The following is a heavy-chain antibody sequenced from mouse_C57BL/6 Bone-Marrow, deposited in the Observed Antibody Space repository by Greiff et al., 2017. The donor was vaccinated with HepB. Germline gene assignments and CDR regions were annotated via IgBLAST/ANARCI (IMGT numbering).Heavy chain of an antibody. CDR3: TREPYGSRDYAMDY. J-gene: IGHJ4*01. Sequence: DVMLVESGEGLVKPGGSLKLSCAASGFTFSSYAMSWVRQTPEKRLEWVAYISSGGDYIYYADTVKGRFTISRDNARNTLYLQMSSLKSEDTAMYYCTREPYGSRDYAMDYWGQGTSVTVSS. D-gene: IGHD1-1*01. CDR1: GFTFSSYA. CDR2: ISSGGDYI. V-gene: IGHV5-9-1*02.